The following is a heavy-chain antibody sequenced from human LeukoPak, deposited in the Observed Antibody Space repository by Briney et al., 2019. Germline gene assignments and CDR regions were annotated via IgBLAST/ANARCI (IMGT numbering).Heavy chain of an antibody. CDR1: GFTFSSYA. Sequence: GRSLRLSCAASGFTFSSYAMHWVRQAPGKGLEWVAVISYDGSNKYYADSVKGRFTISRDNSKNTLYLQMNSLRAEDTAVYYCARSMVTAVRSWFDPWGQGTLVTVSS. CDR2: ISYDGSNK. CDR3: ARSMVTAVRSWFDP. D-gene: IGHD2-21*02. J-gene: IGHJ5*02. V-gene: IGHV3-30-3*01.